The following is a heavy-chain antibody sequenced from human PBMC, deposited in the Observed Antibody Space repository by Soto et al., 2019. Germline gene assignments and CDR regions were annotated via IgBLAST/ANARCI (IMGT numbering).Heavy chain of an antibody. Sequence: EVQLVESGGGLVQPGGSLKLSCAASGFIFSDSAMHWVRQAAGKGLEWVGRIRSKANNYATSYDASVKGRFTISRDDSQNTAYLQMNSLKIDDTALYYCTSRGTRDNVGEDYRGQGTLVTVSS. J-gene: IGHJ4*02. V-gene: IGHV3-73*01. CDR3: TSRGTRDNVGEDY. CDR1: GFIFSDSA. D-gene: IGHD1-26*01. CDR2: IRSKANNYAT.